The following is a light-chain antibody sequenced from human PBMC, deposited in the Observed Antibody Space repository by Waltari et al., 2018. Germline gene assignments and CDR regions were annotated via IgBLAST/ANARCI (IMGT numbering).Light chain of an antibody. Sequence: DIQMTQSPSTLSASVGDRVTISSRASQNLNNWLAWYQQKPGKAPKMLIYKTSTLESGVPSRFSGSGSGTEFTITISSLQPDDFATYFCQQYHTYWTFGQGTRVEIK. V-gene: IGKV1-5*03. CDR3: QQYHTYWT. CDR1: QNLNNW. J-gene: IGKJ1*01. CDR2: KTS.